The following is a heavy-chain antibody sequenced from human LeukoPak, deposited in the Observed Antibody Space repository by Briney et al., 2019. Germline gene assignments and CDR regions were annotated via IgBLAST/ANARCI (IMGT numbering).Heavy chain of an antibody. CDR1: GGSISTYY. V-gene: IGHV4-4*07. Sequence: MASETLSLTCTVSGGSISTYYWSWIRQPAGKGLEWIGRIYTSGSTNYNPSLKSRVTMSVDTSKNQFSLKLSSVTAADTAVYYCARGCPNPREPHPFDILGRGTMVTVSS. J-gene: IGHJ3*02. CDR3: ARGCPNPREPHPFDI. CDR2: IYTSGST. D-gene: IGHD1-14*01.